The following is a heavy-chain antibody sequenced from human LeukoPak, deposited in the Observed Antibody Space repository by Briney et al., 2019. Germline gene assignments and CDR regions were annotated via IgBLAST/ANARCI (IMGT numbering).Heavy chain of an antibody. V-gene: IGHV4-59*01. CDR3: ARDARLGVAARPHYYYYMDV. D-gene: IGHD6-6*01. Sequence: PSETLSLTCTVSGGSISSYYWSWIRQPPGKGLEWIGYIYYSGSTNYNPSLKSRATISVVTSKNQFSLKLSSVTAADTAVYYCARDARLGVAARPHYYYYMDVWGKGTTVTVSS. J-gene: IGHJ6*03. CDR1: GGSISSYY. CDR2: IYYSGST.